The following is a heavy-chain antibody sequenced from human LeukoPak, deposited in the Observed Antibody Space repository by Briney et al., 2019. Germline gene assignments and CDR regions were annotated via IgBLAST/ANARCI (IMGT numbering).Heavy chain of an antibody. CDR3: ARDLNWFDP. Sequence: PSETLSLTCTVSGGSISSYYWSWIRQPPGKGLEWIGYIYYSGSTKDNPSLKSRVTISVDTSKNQFSLKLSSVTAADTAVYYCARDLNWFDPWGQGTLVTVSS. V-gene: IGHV4-59*01. CDR1: GGSISSYY. CDR2: IYYSGST. J-gene: IGHJ5*02.